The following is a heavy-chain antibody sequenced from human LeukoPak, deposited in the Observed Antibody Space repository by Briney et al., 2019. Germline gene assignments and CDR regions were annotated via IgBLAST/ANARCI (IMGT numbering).Heavy chain of an antibody. CDR2: IYYSGST. CDR1: GGSISNYY. V-gene: IGHV4-59*08. Sequence: SETLSLTCTVSGGSISNYYWSCIRQPPGKGVEWIGYIYYSGSTNYNPSLKSRVTISVDTSKNQFSLKLSSVTAADTAVYYCAISTGYYAPFDYWGQGTLVTVSS. CDR3: AISTGYYAPFDY. D-gene: IGHD3-9*01. J-gene: IGHJ4*02.